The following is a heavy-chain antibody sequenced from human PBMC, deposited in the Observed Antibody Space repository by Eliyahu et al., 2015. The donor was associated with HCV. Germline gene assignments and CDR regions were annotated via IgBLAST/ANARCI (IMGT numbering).Heavy chain of an antibody. CDR1: GFSLTTVGMS. J-gene: IGHJ5*02. V-gene: IGHV2-70*15. CDR2: IDWDDDK. CDR3: ARXASILASSPTGLDP. Sequence: QGTLREAGPALVKPTQTLTLTCTISGFSLTTVGMSVSWLRQPAGKALEWLGRIDWDDDKYYNASLKTRLTISRDTSKNQVVLTMANMHPVDTATYYCARXASILASSPTGLDPWGQGTLVTVSS. D-gene: IGHD3-3*01.